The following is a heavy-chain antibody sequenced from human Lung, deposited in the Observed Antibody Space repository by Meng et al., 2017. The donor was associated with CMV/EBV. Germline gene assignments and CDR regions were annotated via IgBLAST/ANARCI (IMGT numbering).Heavy chain of an antibody. J-gene: IGHJ4*02. V-gene: IGHV3-7*01. CDR2: IKEEGNEK. Sequence: AASGFTFSSYWMTWVRQAPGKGLEWLASIKEEGNEKYYVESVKGRFTISRDNAKNSLYLQMDSLRAEDTAVYYCARDKYSGTHSFDYWGQGTLVTVSS. CDR1: GFTFSSYW. CDR3: ARDKYSGTHSFDY. D-gene: IGHD1-26*01.